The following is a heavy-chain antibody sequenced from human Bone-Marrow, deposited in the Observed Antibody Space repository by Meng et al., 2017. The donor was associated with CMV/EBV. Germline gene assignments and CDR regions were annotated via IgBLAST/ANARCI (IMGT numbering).Heavy chain of an antibody. Sequence: GESLKISCAASGFTFSSYGMHWVRQAPGKGLEWVAFIRYDGSNKYYADSVKGRFTISRDKSKNTLYLQMNSLRAEDTAVYYCAKGSSPLLRYYFDYWGQGTLVPVSS. D-gene: IGHD6-6*01. CDR1: GFTFSSYG. V-gene: IGHV3-30*02. J-gene: IGHJ4*02. CDR2: IRYDGSNK. CDR3: AKGSSPLLRYYFDY.